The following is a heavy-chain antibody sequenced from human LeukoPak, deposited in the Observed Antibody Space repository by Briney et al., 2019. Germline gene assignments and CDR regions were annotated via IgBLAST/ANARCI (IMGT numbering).Heavy chain of an antibody. J-gene: IGHJ4*02. V-gene: IGHV3-23*01. Sequence: GGSLRLSCAASGFTFSSYAMNWVRQAPGKGLEWVSAISGSGGSTSYADSVKGRFTISRDNARNTLYPQMNSLRAEDTAVYYCARETYYYDSSGYYSVWGQGTLVTVSS. CDR2: ISGSGGST. CDR3: ARETYYYDSSGYYSV. D-gene: IGHD3-22*01. CDR1: GFTFSSYA.